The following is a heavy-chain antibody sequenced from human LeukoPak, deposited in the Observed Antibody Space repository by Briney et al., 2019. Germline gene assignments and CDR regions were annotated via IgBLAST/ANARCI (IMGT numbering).Heavy chain of an antibody. CDR1: GFSLSNYG. V-gene: IGHV3-33*01. D-gene: IGHD1-14*01. J-gene: IGHJ6*03. Sequence: GGSLRLSCAASGFSLSNYGMHWVRQTPGKGLEWVAALLYDGNTRHYSDSVRGRFTISRDISKNTFYLQMNSLTAEDTAVYYCARDHRPEIQYYYMDVWGKGTTVAVSS. CDR3: ARDHRPEIQYYYMDV. CDR2: LLYDGNTR.